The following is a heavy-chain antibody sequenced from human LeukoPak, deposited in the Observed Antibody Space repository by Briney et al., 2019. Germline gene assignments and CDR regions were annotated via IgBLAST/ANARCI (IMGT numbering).Heavy chain of an antibody. D-gene: IGHD6-13*01. V-gene: IGHV1-2*02. J-gene: IGHJ6*03. CDR3: ARAGYSSSSHYFYMDV. CDR2: INPNSGDT. Sequence: GASVKVSCKASGYTLTGYYMHWVRQTPGQGLEWMGWINPNSGDTNYAQKFQGSVTMTGDTSISTAYMELSRLRSDDTAVYYCARAGYSSSSHYFYMDVWGKGTTVTVSS. CDR1: GYTLTGYY.